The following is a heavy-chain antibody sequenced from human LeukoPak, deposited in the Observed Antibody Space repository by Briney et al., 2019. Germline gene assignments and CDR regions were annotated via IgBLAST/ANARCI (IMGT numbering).Heavy chain of an antibody. D-gene: IGHD5-18*01. Sequence: PGGSLRLSCAASGFTFSSYWMSWVRQAPGKGLEWVSSISSSSSYIYYADSVKGRFTISRDNAKNSLYLQMNSLRAEDTAVYYCATSFRGGYSYGDYYFDYWGQGTLVTVSS. CDR3: ATSFRGGYSYGDYYFDY. J-gene: IGHJ4*02. CDR2: ISSSSSYI. CDR1: GFTFSSYW. V-gene: IGHV3-21*01.